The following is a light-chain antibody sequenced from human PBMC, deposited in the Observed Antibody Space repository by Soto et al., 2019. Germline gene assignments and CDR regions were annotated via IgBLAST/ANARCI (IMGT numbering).Light chain of an antibody. CDR2: AAS. CDR3: QQYGGSPLT. Sequence: IVLTQSPGTLSLSPGERATLSCRASQSVSSYLGWYQQKPGQAPRLLIYAASTRATGVPDRFSGTGSGTDFALTISSLETDDSAVYYCQQYGGSPLTFGPGTKVDI. CDR1: QSVSSY. J-gene: IGKJ3*01. V-gene: IGKV3-20*01.